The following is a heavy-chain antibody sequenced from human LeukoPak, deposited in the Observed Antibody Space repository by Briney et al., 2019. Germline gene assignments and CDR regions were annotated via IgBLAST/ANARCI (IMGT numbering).Heavy chain of an antibody. CDR3: ARESLRDGYNVFDY. CDR2: INHSGST. D-gene: IGHD5-24*01. Sequence: SETLSLTCAVYGGSFSGYYWSLIRQPPGKGLEWIGEINHSGSTNYNPSLKSRLTISVDPSKNQFSLKLSSVPAADTAVYYCARESLRDGYNVFDYWGQGTLVTASS. CDR1: GGSFSGYY. J-gene: IGHJ4*02. V-gene: IGHV4-34*01.